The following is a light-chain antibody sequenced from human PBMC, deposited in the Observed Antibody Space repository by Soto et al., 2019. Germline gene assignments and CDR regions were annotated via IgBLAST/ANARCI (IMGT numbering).Light chain of an antibody. V-gene: IGKV3-20*01. CDR2: GAS. CDR1: QSVSSSY. CDR3: QQYSSSRT. Sequence: IVFTQSPCTLSLSPGERATGCCRASQSVSSSYLAWYQQKPGQAPRLLIYGASSRATGIPVRFSGSGSETDFTLTITRLEPEDFAVYYCQQYSSSRTFGQGTKVDI. J-gene: IGKJ1*01.